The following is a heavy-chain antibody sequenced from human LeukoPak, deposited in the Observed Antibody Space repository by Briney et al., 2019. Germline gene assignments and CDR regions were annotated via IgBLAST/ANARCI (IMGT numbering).Heavy chain of an antibody. Sequence: PSETLSLTCAVSGYSIRSGYYWAWIRQPPGKGLEWIGSLHHTSSTYYNPSLKSRVTMSVDKSNNKFSLKLSSVTAADTALYYCAGDRESSPWELLLDYWGQGILVTVSS. D-gene: IGHD1-26*01. J-gene: IGHJ4*02. CDR1: GYSIRSGYY. CDR3: AGDRESSPWELLLDY. CDR2: LHHTSST. V-gene: IGHV4-38-2*02.